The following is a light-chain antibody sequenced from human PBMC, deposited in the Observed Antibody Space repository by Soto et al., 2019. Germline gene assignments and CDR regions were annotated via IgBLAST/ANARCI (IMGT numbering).Light chain of an antibody. Sequence: DIQMTQSPSSLSASVGDRVTITCRASQGIANDLGWYQQKPGKVPKSLIYAASSLQSGVPSRFGGSGSGTVFTLTISSLQPEDFATYYCLQHNSYPITFGQGTRVEIK. V-gene: IGKV1-17*01. CDR3: LQHNSYPIT. CDR1: QGIAND. J-gene: IGKJ5*01. CDR2: AAS.